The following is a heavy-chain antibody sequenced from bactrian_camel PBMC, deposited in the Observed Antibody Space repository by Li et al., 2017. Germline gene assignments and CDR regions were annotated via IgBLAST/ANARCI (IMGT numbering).Heavy chain of an antibody. CDR2: RQRDGSVI. J-gene: IGHJ4*01. V-gene: IGHV3S5*01. Sequence: VQLVESGGGSVQAGGSLRLSCAASGLTDRRAYMGWFRQGPGKERELVADRQRDGSVIYGNSVDGRFTISKDISKTTLYLQMNDLKFEDTAMYYCARRQFGCGDLAPRDYDNWGQGTQVTV. D-gene: IGHD1*01. CDR3: ARRQFGCGDLAPRDYDN. CDR1: GLTDRRAY.